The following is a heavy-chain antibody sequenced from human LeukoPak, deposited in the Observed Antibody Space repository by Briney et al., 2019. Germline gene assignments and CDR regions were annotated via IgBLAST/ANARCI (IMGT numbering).Heavy chain of an antibody. CDR1: GGSISSYY. V-gene: IGHV4-4*09. CDR3: ARQLGRPYFDL. Sequence: ASETLSLTCTVSGGSISSYYWSWIRQPPGKGLEWIGYIYTSGSTNYNPSLKSRVTISVDTSKNQLPLKLSSVTAADTAVYYCARQLGRPYFDLWGRGTLVTVSP. J-gene: IGHJ2*01. D-gene: IGHD5-24*01. CDR2: IYTSGST.